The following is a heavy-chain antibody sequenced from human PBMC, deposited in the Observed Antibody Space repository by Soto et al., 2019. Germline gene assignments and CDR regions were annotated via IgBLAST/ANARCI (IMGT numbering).Heavy chain of an antibody. Sequence: QLQLQESGPGLVKPSETLSLTCTVSGGSISSSSYYWGWIRQPPGKGLEWIGSIYYSGSTYYNPSLKSRVTISVDTSKNQFSLKLSSVTAADTAVYYCARPGQSGWYYFDYWGQGTLVTVSS. J-gene: IGHJ4*02. V-gene: IGHV4-39*01. CDR3: ARPGQSGWYYFDY. D-gene: IGHD6-19*01. CDR1: GGSISSSSYY. CDR2: IYYSGST.